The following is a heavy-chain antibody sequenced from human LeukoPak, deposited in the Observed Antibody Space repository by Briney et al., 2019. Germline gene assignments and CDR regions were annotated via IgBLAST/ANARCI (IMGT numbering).Heavy chain of an antibody. J-gene: IGHJ1*01. Sequence: SVKVSCKXSGGTFSSYAISWVRQAPGQGLEWMGGIIPIFGTANYAQKFQGRVTITADESTSTAYMELSSLRSEDTAVYYCARGMYCSSTSCPTEYFQHWGQATLVTVSS. CDR2: IIPIFGTA. CDR3: ARGMYCSSTSCPTEYFQH. CDR1: GGTFSSYA. D-gene: IGHD2-2*01. V-gene: IGHV1-69*13.